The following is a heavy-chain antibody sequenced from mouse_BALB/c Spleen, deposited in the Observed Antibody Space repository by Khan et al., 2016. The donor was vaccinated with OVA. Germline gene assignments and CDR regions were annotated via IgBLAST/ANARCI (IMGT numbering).Heavy chain of an antibody. J-gene: IGHJ1*01. D-gene: IGHD2-3*01. CDR3: VQPSYDPRNFDV. V-gene: IGHV14-3*02. CDR1: GFNIKDTY. CDR2: IGPANGET. Sequence: EVQLQESGAELVKPGASVKLSCTASGFNIKDTYMHWVKQRPEQGLEWIGRIGPANGETKYDPKFQGKATITADTSSNTSYLQVSSLTSEDTAVYYCVQPSYDPRNFDVWGAGTTVTVSS.